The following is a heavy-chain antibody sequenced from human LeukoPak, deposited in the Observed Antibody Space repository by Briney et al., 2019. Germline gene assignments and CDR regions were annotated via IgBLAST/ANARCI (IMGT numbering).Heavy chain of an antibody. Sequence: GGSLRLSCAASGFTFDDYAMHWVRQAPGKGLEWVSGISWNSGSIGYADSVKGRFTISRDNAKNSLYLQMNSLRAEDTALYYCAPYSSSIGFYFWGQGTLVTVSS. V-gene: IGHV3-9*01. CDR3: APYSSSIGFYF. D-gene: IGHD6-6*01. CDR1: GFTFDDYA. J-gene: IGHJ5*01. CDR2: ISWNSGSI.